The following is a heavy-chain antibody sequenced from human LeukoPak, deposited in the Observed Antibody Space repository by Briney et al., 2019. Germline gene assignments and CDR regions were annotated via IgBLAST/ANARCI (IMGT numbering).Heavy chain of an antibody. D-gene: IGHD6-19*01. CDR1: GFTFSSYA. V-gene: IGHV4-38-2*01. CDR3: ARLGEDSSGWYDY. J-gene: IGHJ4*02. Sequence: GSLRLSCAASGFTFSSYAMHWVRQAPGKGLEWIGSIYHSGSTYYNPSLKSRVTISVDTSKNQFSLKLSSVTAADTAVYYCARLGEDSSGWYDYWGQGTLVTVSS. CDR2: IYHSGST.